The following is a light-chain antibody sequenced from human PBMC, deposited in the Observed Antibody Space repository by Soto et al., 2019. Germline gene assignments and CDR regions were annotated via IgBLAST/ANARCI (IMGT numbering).Light chain of an antibody. Sequence: MTQSPESLAVSIGERATINCRSSQSVLYSSNNKNYLAWYQQKPGQPPKLLIYWASTRESGVPDRFSGSGSGTDFTLTISSLQAEDVAVYYCKQYYSTPITFGQGTRLEI. J-gene: IGKJ5*01. CDR3: KQYYSTPIT. V-gene: IGKV4-1*01. CDR1: QSVLYSSNNKNY. CDR2: WAS.